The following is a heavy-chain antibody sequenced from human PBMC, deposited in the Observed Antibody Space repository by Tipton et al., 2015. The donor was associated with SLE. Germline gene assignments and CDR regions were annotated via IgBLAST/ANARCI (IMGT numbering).Heavy chain of an antibody. V-gene: IGHV3-11*04. Sequence: SLRLSCAASGFIFSDHYMSWIRQAPGKGLEWVSYISRGGNTIYYADSVKGRFTISRDNAKNSLYLQMNSLRAEDTAVYYCASQLTILDAFDIWGQGTMVTVSS. CDR1: GFIFSDHY. J-gene: IGHJ3*02. CDR3: ASQLTILDAFDI. D-gene: IGHD1-1*01. CDR2: ISRGGNTI.